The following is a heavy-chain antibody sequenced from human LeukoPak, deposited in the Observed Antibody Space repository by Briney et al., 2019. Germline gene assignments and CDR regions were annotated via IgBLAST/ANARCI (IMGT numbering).Heavy chain of an antibody. CDR3: ARPIRN. Sequence: SETLSLTCTVSGGSINNYYWSWIRQPPGKGLEWIGYISYTGTTNYNPSLKSRVTISIDTSKNQFSLKLTSVTAADTAVYYCARPIRNWGQGTLVIVSS. V-gene: IGHV4-59*01. CDR1: GGSINNYY. CDR2: ISYTGTT. J-gene: IGHJ4*02.